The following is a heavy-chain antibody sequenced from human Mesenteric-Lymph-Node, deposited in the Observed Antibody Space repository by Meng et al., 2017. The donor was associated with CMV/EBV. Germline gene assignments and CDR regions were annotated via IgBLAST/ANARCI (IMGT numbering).Heavy chain of an antibody. CDR3: ARGRAGSGNIFDY. D-gene: IGHD3-10*01. V-gene: IGHV4-4*02. Sequence: VSGGSISSNHWWSWVRQPPGKGLEWIGEIYHSGSTNYNPSLKSRVTISVDKSKNQFSLKLSSVTAADTAVYYCARGRAGSGNIFDYWGQGTLVTVSS. CDR1: GGSISSNHW. CDR2: IYHSGST. J-gene: IGHJ4*02.